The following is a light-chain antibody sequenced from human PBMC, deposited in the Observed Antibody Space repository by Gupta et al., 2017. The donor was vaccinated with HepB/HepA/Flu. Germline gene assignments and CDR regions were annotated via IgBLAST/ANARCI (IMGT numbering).Light chain of an antibody. CDR2: DDS. J-gene: IGLJ2*01. CDR1: NIGSKS. V-gene: IGLV3-21*03. CDR3: QVWDRSSDHVV. Sequence: SYVLPQPPSVSVAPGKTARITCGGDNIGSKSVHWYQQRPGQAPVLVVYDDSDRPSGIPERFSGSNSGNTATLTISRVEAGDEADYYCQVWDRSSDHVVFGGGTKLTVL.